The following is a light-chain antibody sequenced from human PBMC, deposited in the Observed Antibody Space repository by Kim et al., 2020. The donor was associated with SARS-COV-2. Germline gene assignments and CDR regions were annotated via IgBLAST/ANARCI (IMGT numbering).Light chain of an antibody. J-gene: IGLJ2*01. CDR2: DVT. CDR3: TSYTNSGAFVL. Sequence: QSITVSYTGTSSDIGAYNYVSWYQQHPGKAPKLMIYDVTYRPSGVSNRFSGSKSGNTASLTISGLQTDDEADYYCTSYTNSGAFVLFGGGTQLTVL. V-gene: IGLV2-14*03. CDR1: SSDIGAYNY.